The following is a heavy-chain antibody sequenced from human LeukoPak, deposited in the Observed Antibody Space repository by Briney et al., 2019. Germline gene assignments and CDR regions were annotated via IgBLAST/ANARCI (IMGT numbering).Heavy chain of an antibody. Sequence: ASVKVSCKVSGYTLTELSMHWVRQAPGQGLEWMGIINPSGGSTSYAQKFQGRVTMTRDTSTSTVYMELSSLRSEDTAVYYCALRRFDYDSSGYCSDYWGQGTLVTVSS. V-gene: IGHV1-46*01. J-gene: IGHJ4*02. CDR1: GYTLTELS. D-gene: IGHD3-22*01. CDR2: INPSGGST. CDR3: ALRRFDYDSSGYCSDY.